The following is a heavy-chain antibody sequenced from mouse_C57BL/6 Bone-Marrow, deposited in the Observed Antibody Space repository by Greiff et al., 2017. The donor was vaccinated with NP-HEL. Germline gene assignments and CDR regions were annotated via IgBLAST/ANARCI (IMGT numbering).Heavy chain of an antibody. CDR2: IYPGNSDT. CDR3: TKGKNWDPFFDD. Sequence: VQLQQSGTVLARPGASVKMSCKTSGYTFTSYWMHWVNQRPGQGLEWIGAIYPGNSDTSYNQKFKGKAKLTAVTSASTAYMELSSLTNEDSAVYYCTKGKNWDPFFDDWGQGTTLTVSS. V-gene: IGHV1-5*01. CDR1: GYTFTSYW. D-gene: IGHD4-1*01. J-gene: IGHJ2*01.